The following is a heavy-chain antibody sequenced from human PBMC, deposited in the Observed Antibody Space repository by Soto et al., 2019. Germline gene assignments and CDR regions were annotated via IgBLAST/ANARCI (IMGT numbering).Heavy chain of an antibody. CDR3: AREYSSSWYGH. J-gene: IGHJ1*01. V-gene: IGHV2-5*01. CDR1: GFSLSTNAVG. D-gene: IGHD6-13*01. CDR2: IYWNDDK. Sequence: ITLKESGPTLVKPTQTLTLTCTFSGFSLSTNAVGVGWIRQPPGKALEWLALIYWNDDKRYSPSLKSRLTITKATSKNQVVLTMTNVDPVDTATYYCAREYSSSWYGHWGQGTLVTVSS.